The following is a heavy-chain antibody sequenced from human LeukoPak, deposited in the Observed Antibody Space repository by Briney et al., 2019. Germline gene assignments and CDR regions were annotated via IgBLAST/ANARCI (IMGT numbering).Heavy chain of an antibody. CDR2: INNDGDTT. CDR3: ARAELVVVTAIVNYYYGMDV. Sequence: PGGSLRLSCAASGYTFSDYAMHWVRQAPGEGLQYVSAINNDGDTTFYADSVRGRFTISSDNSKNTLYLQMDSLKADDMAVYYCARAELVVVTAIVNYYYGMDVWGQGTTVTVSS. CDR1: GYTFSDYA. J-gene: IGHJ6*02. V-gene: IGHV3-64*02. D-gene: IGHD2-21*02.